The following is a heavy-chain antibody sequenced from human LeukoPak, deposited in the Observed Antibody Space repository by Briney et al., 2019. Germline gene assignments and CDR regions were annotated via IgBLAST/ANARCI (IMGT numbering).Heavy chain of an antibody. D-gene: IGHD1-26*01. CDR1: GYTYTTYG. CDR3: ARIRLEWELLPRAFDI. CDR2: ISAYNGDT. V-gene: IGHV1-18*01. Sequence: GASVRVSCKASGYTYTTYGITWVRQAPGQGPEWMGWISAYNGDTNYAQKLQGRVTMTTDTSTNTAYMELRSLRSDDTAVYYCARIRLEWELLPRAFDIWGQGTMVTVSS. J-gene: IGHJ3*02.